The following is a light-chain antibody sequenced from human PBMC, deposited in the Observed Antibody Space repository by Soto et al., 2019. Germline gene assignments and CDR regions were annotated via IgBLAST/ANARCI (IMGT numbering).Light chain of an antibody. Sequence: EIVMTQSPATLSVSPGESATLSCRASQSVSSNLAWYQQKPGQAPRLLISGASTRATGIPARFSGSGSGTEFTLTISSLQSEDFAVYYCQQYNNWPLYTFGQGTKLEIK. CDR1: QSVSSN. J-gene: IGKJ2*01. CDR3: QQYNNWPLYT. CDR2: GAS. V-gene: IGKV3-15*01.